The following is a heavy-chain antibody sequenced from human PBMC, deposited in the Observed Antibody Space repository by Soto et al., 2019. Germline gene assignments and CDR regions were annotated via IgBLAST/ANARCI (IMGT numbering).Heavy chain of an antibody. J-gene: IGHJ4*02. Sequence: QVQLVQSGADVKKPGASVKVSCKVSGFTLTTSYIHWVRQAPGQGLEWLGMINPGGGRTTYAQDFQGSLTRTADTLTRSVYMGLSGLKSDVTAVYYCARARDYYKLGAPYFDSWGQVTLVTVSS. CDR2: INPGGGRT. D-gene: IGHD3-22*01. CDR1: GFTLTTSY. V-gene: IGHV1-46*01. CDR3: ARARDYYKLGAPYFDS.